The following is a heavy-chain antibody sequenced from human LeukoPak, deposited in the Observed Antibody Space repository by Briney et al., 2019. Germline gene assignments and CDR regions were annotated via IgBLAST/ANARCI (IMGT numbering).Heavy chain of an antibody. CDR2: INAGNGNT. J-gene: IGHJ3*02. CDR1: GYTFTSYA. V-gene: IGHV1-3*01. CDR3: ARNKLRDGAFDI. D-gene: IGHD3-10*01. Sequence: GASVTVSCKASGYTFTSYAMHWVRQAPGQRLEWMGWINAGNGNTKYSQKFQGRVTITRDTSASTAYMELSSLRSEDTAVYYCARNKLRDGAFDIWGQGTMVTVSS.